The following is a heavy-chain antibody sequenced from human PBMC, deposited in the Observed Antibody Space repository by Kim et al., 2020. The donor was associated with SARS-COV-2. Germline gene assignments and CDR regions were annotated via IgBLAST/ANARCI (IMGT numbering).Heavy chain of an antibody. D-gene: IGHD1-26*01. V-gene: IGHV3-64*01. Sequence: YYGNSVKGRFTISRDDSKKTLYVQMDSLTVGDMAVYYCARGGGGFLDYWGQGILVTVSS. CDR3: ARGGGGFLDY. J-gene: IGHJ4*02.